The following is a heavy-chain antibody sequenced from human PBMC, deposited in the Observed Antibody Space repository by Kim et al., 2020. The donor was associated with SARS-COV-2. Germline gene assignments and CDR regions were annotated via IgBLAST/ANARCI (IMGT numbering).Heavy chain of an antibody. V-gene: IGHV3-15*01. CDR2: IKSDTAGETT. D-gene: IGHD3-9*01. CDR3: ATARVLTGYFSH. Sequence: GGSLRLSCATYGFTFSNAWMSWVRQAPGKGLEWVGRIKSDTAGETTDYAAPVKGRFTISRDDSKNTLYLQMNSLKVEDTAVYYCATARVLTGYFSHWGQGTLVTVSS. J-gene: IGHJ4*02. CDR1: GFTFSNAW.